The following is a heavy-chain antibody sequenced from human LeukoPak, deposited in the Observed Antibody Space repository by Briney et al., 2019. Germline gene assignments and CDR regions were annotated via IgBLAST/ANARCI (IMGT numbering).Heavy chain of an antibody. V-gene: IGHV3-11*01. J-gene: IGHJ6*03. CDR3: ARNARRYYYYYMDV. CDR1: GFTFSDYY. Sequence: PGGSLRLSCAASGFTFSDYYMSWIRQAPGKGLEWVSYISSSGSTIYYADSVKGRFTISRDNAKNSLYLQVNSLRAEDTAVYYCARNARRYYYYYMDVWGKGTTVTVSS. CDR2: ISSSGSTI.